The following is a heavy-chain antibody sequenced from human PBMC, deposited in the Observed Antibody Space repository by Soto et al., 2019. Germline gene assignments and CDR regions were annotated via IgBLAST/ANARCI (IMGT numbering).Heavy chain of an antibody. Sequence: PGGSLRLSXAASGFTFRDYSLNWVRQAPGKGLEWVSSITSKSTYIYYADSVKGRFTISRDNAKSSLYLQMDSLRADDTAVYFCARSGVAALDSWGQGTLVTVSS. CDR2: ITSKSTYI. J-gene: IGHJ5*01. D-gene: IGHD2-8*01. V-gene: IGHV3-21*06. CDR3: ARSGVAALDS. CDR1: GFTFRDYS.